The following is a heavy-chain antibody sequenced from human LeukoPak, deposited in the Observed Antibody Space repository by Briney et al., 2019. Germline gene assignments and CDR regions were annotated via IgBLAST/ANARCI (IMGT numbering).Heavy chain of an antibody. CDR1: GFTFSSYA. V-gene: IGHV3-23*01. D-gene: IGHD1-26*01. J-gene: IGHJ4*02. Sequence: SGGSLRLSCAASGFTFSSYAMSWVRQAPGKGLEWVSGIIDSGGSTYFADSVKGRFTISRDNSKNTLYLQMNSLRAEDTAIYYCATDTGSSLDYWGQGTLVAVSS. CDR2: IIDSGGST. CDR3: ATDTGSSLDY.